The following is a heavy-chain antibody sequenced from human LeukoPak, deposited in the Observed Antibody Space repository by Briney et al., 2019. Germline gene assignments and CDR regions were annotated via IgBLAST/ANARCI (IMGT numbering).Heavy chain of an antibody. V-gene: IGHV3-48*02. CDR1: GFIFSNYG. Sequence: GGSLRLSCAASGFIFSNYGMNWVRQAPGRGLEWISYISGSSSLIHQADSVKGRFTISRDNAKNIVSLQMSSLRDEDTAVYYCARGSEHLDNWFDPWGQGTLVTVSS. J-gene: IGHJ5*02. D-gene: IGHD1-14*01. CDR2: ISGSSSLI. CDR3: ARGSEHLDNWFDP.